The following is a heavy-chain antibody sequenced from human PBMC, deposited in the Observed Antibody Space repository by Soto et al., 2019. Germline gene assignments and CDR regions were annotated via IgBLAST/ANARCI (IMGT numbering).Heavy chain of an antibody. CDR3: AKDIVVVPAAYHYWYFDL. CDR1: GFTFSSYA. D-gene: IGHD2-2*01. Sequence: EVQLLESGGGLVQPGGSLRLSCAASGFTFSSYAMSWVRQAPGKGLEWVSAISGSGGSTYYADSVKGRFTISRDNAKNPLYLQMNSLRAEDTAVYYCAKDIVVVPAAYHYWYFDLWGRGTLVTVSS. V-gene: IGHV3-23*01. J-gene: IGHJ2*01. CDR2: ISGSGGST.